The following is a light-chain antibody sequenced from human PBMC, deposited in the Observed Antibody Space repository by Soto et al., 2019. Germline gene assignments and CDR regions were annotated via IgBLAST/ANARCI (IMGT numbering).Light chain of an antibody. CDR2: GTS. CDR3: QQYNNWPLIT. J-gene: IGKJ5*01. V-gene: IGKV3-15*01. CDR1: QNIKNN. Sequence: EIVMTQSPATLSVSPGERATLSCRASQNIKNNLAWYQQKRGQGPRLLIFGTSTRATGIPARFSGSGSGTLFTLTITSLQSEDFAVYYCQQYNNWPLITFGQGTRLEIK.